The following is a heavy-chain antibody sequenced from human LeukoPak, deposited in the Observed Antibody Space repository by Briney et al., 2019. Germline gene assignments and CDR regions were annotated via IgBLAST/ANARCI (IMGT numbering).Heavy chain of an antibody. CDR3: ARAPITSPFYFDY. CDR2: INWSGGST. J-gene: IGHJ4*02. Sequence: PGGSLRLSCTASGFAFAEHGMSWVRQVPGKGLEWVSGINWSGGSTGYADPLRGRFTISRDNAKNSLYLQMDSLRAEDTALYYCARAPITSPFYFDYWGQGTPVTVSS. V-gene: IGHV3-20*04. CDR1: GFAFAEHG. D-gene: IGHD2-2*01.